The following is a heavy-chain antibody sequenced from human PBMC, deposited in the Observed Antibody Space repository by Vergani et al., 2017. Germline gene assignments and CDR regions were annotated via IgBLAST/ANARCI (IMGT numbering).Heavy chain of an antibody. CDR3: ARTLNGGFPHFDY. J-gene: IGHJ4*02. CDR2: ISSSGSTI. CDR1: GGSISSSSYY. D-gene: IGHD2-8*01. V-gene: IGHV3-11*01. Sequence: QLQLQESGPGLVKPSETLSLTCTVSGGSISSSSYYMSWIRQAPGKGLEWVSYISSSGSTIYYADSVKGRFTISRDNAKNSLYLQMNSLRAEDTAVYYCARTLNGGFPHFDYWGQGTLVTVSS.